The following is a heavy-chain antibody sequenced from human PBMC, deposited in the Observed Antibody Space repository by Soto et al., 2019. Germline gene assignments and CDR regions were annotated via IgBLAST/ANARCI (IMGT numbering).Heavy chain of an antibody. CDR2: VSSGGST. D-gene: IGHD2-15*01. CDR3: AKRRGAGGHFDY. Sequence: LRLSCAASGFTFTSYAMGWVRQAPGKGLEWVSVVSSGGSTYYADSVTGRFTVSRDNSKNTLSLQMNSLRAEDTAVYYCAKRRGAGGHFDYWGQGALVTVSS. J-gene: IGHJ4*02. CDR1: GFTFTSYA. V-gene: IGHV3-23*01.